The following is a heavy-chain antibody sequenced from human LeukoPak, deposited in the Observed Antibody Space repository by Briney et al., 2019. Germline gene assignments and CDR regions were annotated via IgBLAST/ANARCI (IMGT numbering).Heavy chain of an antibody. CDR1: GFTFDDYA. J-gene: IGHJ4*02. V-gene: IGHV3-43*02. Sequence: GGSLRLSCAASGFTFDDYAMHWVRQDPGKGLEGVSLISGDGGSTYYADSVKGRFTISRDNSKNSLYLQMNSLRTEDTALYYCAKVGAKRGYYFDYWGQGTLVTVSS. CDR3: AKVGAKRGYYFDY. CDR2: ISGDGGST. D-gene: IGHD1-26*01.